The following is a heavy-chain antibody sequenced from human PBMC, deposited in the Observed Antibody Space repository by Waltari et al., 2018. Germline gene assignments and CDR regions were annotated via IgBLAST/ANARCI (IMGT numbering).Heavy chain of an antibody. CDR2: IIPIFGTA. CDR3: ASPSGGSGLNAFDI. CDR1: GGTFSSYA. J-gene: IGHJ3*02. D-gene: IGHD2-15*01. Sequence: QVQLVQSGAEVKKPGSSVKVSCKASGGTFSSYAISWVRQATGQGLAWMGGIIPIFGTANYAQKFQGRVTSTADESTSTAYMELSSLGSEDTAVYYCASPSGGSGLNAFDIWGQGTMVTVSS. V-gene: IGHV1-69*13.